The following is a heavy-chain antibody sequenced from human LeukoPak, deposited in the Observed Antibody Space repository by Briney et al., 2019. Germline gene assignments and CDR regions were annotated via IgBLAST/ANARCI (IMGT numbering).Heavy chain of an antibody. D-gene: IGHD6-6*01. CDR2: INHNGNVN. Sequence: GGSLRLSCAASGFTFSSYWMNWARQAPGKGLEWVASINHNGNVNYYVDSVKGRFTISRDNAKNSLYQQMNSLRAEDTAVYYCARVYQSSSGRAIDNWGQGTLVTVSS. V-gene: IGHV3-7*01. CDR1: GFTFSSYW. J-gene: IGHJ4*02. CDR3: ARVYQSSSGRAIDN.